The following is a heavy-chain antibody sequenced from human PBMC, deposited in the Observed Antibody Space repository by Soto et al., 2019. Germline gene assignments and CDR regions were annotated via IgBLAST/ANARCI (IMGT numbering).Heavy chain of an antibody. Sequence: QVQLQESGPGLVKPSQTLSLTCTVSGGSISSGDYYWSWIRQPPGKGLEWIGHIYNSGSTYNNPSLQSRVTISVDTSENQFSLNLNSVTAADTAVYYSARGPSADNVDYWGQGTLVTVSS. CDR3: ARGPSADNVDY. V-gene: IGHV4-30-4*01. J-gene: IGHJ4*02. CDR1: GGSISSGDYY. CDR2: IYNSGST.